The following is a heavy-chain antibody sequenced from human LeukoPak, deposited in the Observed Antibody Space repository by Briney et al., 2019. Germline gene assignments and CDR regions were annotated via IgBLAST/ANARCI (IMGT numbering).Heavy chain of an antibody. CDR3: ASSHSVVVTVMYYFDY. CDR1: GGTFSSYA. Sequence: SVKVSCKASGGTFSSYAISWVRQAPGQGLEWMGGIIPIFGTANYAQKFQGRVTITADESTSTAYMELSSLRSEDTAVYYCASSHSVVVTVMYYFDYWGQGTLVTVS. V-gene: IGHV1-69*13. D-gene: IGHD2-21*02. J-gene: IGHJ4*02. CDR2: IIPIFGTA.